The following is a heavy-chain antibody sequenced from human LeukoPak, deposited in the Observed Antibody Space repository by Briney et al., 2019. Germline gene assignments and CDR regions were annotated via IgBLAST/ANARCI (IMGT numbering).Heavy chain of an antibody. D-gene: IGHD4-17*01. Sequence: PSQTLSLTCTVSGGSISSGGYYWSWLRQHPGKGLEWFGYIYYSGITYYNPSLKSRVTISVDTSKNQFSLKLSSVTAADTAVYYCARAGTVTSLDYWGQGTLVTVSS. CDR2: IYYSGIT. J-gene: IGHJ4*02. V-gene: IGHV4-31*03. CDR3: ARAGTVTSLDY. CDR1: GGSISSGGYY.